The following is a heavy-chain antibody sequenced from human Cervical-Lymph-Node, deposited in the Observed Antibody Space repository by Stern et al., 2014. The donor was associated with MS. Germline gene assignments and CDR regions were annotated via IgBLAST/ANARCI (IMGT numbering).Heavy chain of an antibody. CDR3: ARAYFDSYGLDV. Sequence: VQLLQSGADVKKPGASVKVSCKASSYTFSSYGIAWVRQAPGQGLEWMGWISGYDGDTNYAPKLQGRVTLTTDPSTRTAYMEIRSLRFDDTAVYYCARAYFDSYGLDVWGQGTTVTVSS. D-gene: IGHD3-9*01. J-gene: IGHJ6*02. CDR1: SYTFSSYG. CDR2: ISGYDGDT. V-gene: IGHV1-18*04.